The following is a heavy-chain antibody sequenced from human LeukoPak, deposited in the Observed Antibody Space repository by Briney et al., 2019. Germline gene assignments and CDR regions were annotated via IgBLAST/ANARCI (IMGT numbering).Heavy chain of an antibody. V-gene: IGHV3-21*01. CDR2: ISSSSSYI. CDR1: GFTFSSYS. CDR3: ARERRDGYNLGY. D-gene: IGHD5-24*01. J-gene: IGHJ4*02. Sequence: GGSLRLSCAASGFTFSSYSMNWVRQAPGKGLEWVSSISSSSSYIYYADSVKGRFTISRDNAKNSLYLQMNSLRAEDTAVYYCARERRDGYNLGYWGQGTLVTVSS.